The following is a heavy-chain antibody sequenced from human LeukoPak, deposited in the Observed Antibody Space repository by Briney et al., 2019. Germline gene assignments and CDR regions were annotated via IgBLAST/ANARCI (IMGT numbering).Heavy chain of an antibody. CDR3: ARDLAFGDSVYYYYYMDV. CDR2: FDPEDGET. J-gene: IGHJ6*03. D-gene: IGHD3-10*01. V-gene: IGHV1-24*01. Sequence: ASVKVSCKVSGYTLTELSMHWVRQAPGKGLEWMGGFDPEDGETIYAQKFQGRVTMTEDTSTDTAYMELSSLRSEDTAVYYCARDLAFGDSVYYYYYMDVWGKGTTVTISS. CDR1: GYTLTELS.